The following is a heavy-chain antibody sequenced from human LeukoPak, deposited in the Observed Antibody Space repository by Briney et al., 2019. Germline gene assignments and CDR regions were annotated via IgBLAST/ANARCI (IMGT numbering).Heavy chain of an antibody. Sequence: SETLSLTCTVSGASITSYYWSWIRQPPGKGLEWIGRIYTSGSTNYNPSLKSRVTISVDTSKNQFSLKLSSVTAADTAVYYCARGLDYDVPGNWFDPWGQGTLVTVSS. V-gene: IGHV4-4*08. D-gene: IGHD3/OR15-3a*01. CDR1: GASITSYY. CDR3: ARGLDYDVPGNWFDP. CDR2: IYTSGST. J-gene: IGHJ5*02.